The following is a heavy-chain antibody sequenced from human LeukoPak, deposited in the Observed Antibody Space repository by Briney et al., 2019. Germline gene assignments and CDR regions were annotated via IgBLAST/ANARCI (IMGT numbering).Heavy chain of an antibody. V-gene: IGHV1-2*02. CDR3: AGGTSGYSSGWYVY. Sequence: ASAKVSCKASGYTFTGYYMHWVRQAPGQGLEWMGWINPNSGGTNYAQKFQGRVTMTRDTSISTAYMELSRLRSDDTAVYYCAGGTSGYSSGWYVYWGQGTLVTVSS. CDR1: GYTFTGYY. CDR2: INPNSGGT. D-gene: IGHD6-19*01. J-gene: IGHJ4*02.